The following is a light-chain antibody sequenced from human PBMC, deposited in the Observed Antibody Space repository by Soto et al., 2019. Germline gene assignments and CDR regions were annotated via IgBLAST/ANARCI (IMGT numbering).Light chain of an antibody. CDR1: QSVASRN. CDR2: GAS. J-gene: IGKJ3*01. CDR3: QQSYSHHFT. Sequence: EIVLTQSPGTLSLSPGERATLSCRASQSVASRNLAWYQQKSGQAPRLLIYGASSRAIHTPDRFSGSGSGTDFTLTISGLEPEDFAVYYCQQSYSHHFTFGPGATVDVK. V-gene: IGKV3-20*01.